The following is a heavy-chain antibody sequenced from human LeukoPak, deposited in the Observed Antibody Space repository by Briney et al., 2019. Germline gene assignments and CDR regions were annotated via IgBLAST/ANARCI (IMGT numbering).Heavy chain of an antibody. Sequence: PSETLSLTCTVSGGSISSYYWSWIRQPPGKGLEWIGYIYYSGSTNYNPSLKSRVTISVDTSKNQFSLKLSSVTAADTAVYYCASYQRDYYDSSGYINWDQGTLVTVSS. CDR2: IYYSGST. D-gene: IGHD3-22*01. V-gene: IGHV4-59*01. CDR1: GGSISSYY. J-gene: IGHJ4*02. CDR3: ASYQRDYYDSSGYIN.